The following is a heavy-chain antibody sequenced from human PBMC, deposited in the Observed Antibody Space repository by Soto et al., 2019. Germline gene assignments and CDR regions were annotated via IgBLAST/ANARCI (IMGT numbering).Heavy chain of an antibody. J-gene: IGHJ4*02. CDR3: ARERQIIGYYYVSYFDS. CDR2: VSSSSSVI. D-gene: IGHD3-22*01. V-gene: IGHV3-48*02. Sequence: LRLSCAASGFTLSSYSMNWVRQAPGKGLEWVSYVSSSSSVIEYADSVKGRFTISRDNVQNSVSLQMNSLRDEDSAVYYCARERQIIGYYYVSYFDSWGQGTLVTVSS. CDR1: GFTLSSYS.